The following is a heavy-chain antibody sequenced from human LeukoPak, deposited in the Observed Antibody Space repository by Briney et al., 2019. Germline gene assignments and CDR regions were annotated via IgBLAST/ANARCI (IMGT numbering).Heavy chain of an antibody. CDR1: GGSISSYY. V-gene: IGHV4-4*09. CDR3: ARGSTIFGVVYYFDY. D-gene: IGHD3-3*01. J-gene: IGHJ4*02. CDR2: IYTSGST. Sequence: SETLSLTCTVSGGSISSYYWSWIRQPPGKGLEWIGYIYTSGSTNYNPSLKSRVTISVDTSKNQFSLKLSSVTAADTAVYYCARGSTIFGVVYYFDYWGQGTLVTASS.